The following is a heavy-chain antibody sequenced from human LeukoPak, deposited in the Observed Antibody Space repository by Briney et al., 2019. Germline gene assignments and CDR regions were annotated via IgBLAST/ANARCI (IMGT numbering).Heavy chain of an antibody. CDR1: GFTFSSYG. J-gene: IGHJ4*02. D-gene: IGHD4-17*01. Sequence: GGTLRLSCAASGFTFSSYGMSWVRQAPGKGLEWVAVISYDGSNKYYADSVKGRFTISRDNSKNTLYLQMNSLRAEDTAVYYCAKGGYGDYYYFDYWGQGTLVTVSS. V-gene: IGHV3-30*18. CDR3: AKGGYGDYYYFDY. CDR2: ISYDGSNK.